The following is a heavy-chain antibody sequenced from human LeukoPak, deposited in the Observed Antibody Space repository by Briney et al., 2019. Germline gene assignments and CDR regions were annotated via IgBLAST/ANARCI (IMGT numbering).Heavy chain of an antibody. CDR1: GFTFSDHY. V-gene: IGHV3-72*01. J-gene: IGHJ4*02. D-gene: IGHD3-10*01. Sequence: GGSLRLSCAASGFTFSDHYMDWVRKAPGKGLEWVGRTRNKANSYTTEYAASVKGRFTISRDDSKNSLYLQMNSLKTEDTAVYYCARGVDYYGSGSEGYFDYWGQGTLVTVSS. CDR2: TRNKANSYTT. CDR3: ARGVDYYGSGSEGYFDY.